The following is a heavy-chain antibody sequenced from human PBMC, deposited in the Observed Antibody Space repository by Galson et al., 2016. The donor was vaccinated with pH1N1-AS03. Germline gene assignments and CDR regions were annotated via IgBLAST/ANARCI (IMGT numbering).Heavy chain of an antibody. V-gene: IGHV3-7*03. CDR2: IRQDGSEK. CDR1: GFSFSASW. J-gene: IGHJ2*01. CDR3: ARESPLNYYIDL. D-gene: IGHD1-7*01. Sequence: SLRLSCAASGFSFSASWMSWVRQAPGKGLEWVANIRQDGSEKYYVDSVEGRFTTSRDNAKNSLYLQMNSLRDEDRAVYYCARESPLNYYIDLWGRGTLVTVSS.